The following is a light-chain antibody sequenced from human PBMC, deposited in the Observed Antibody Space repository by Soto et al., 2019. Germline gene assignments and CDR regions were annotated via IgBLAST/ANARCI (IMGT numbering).Light chain of an antibody. CDR1: SSDVGGYNY. CDR2: DVS. Sequence: QSALTQPASVSGSPGQSITMSCTGTSSDVGGYNYVSWYQQHPGKAPKLMIYDVSNRPSGVSNRFSGSKSGNTASLTISGLKAEDEADYYCSSYTTSSTRVFGGGTKLTVL. J-gene: IGLJ2*01. V-gene: IGLV2-14*01. CDR3: SSYTTSSTRV.